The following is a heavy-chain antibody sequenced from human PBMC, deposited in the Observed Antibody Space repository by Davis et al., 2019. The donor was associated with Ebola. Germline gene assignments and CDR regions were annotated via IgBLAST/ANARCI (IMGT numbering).Heavy chain of an antibody. CDR1: GNSVSISSAS. D-gene: IGHD2-2*01. V-gene: IGHV6-1*01. CDR2: TFFKSKWYT. J-gene: IGHJ4*02. Sequence: SETLSLTCDISGNSVSISSASWNWIRQSPSRGLEWPGRTFFKSKWYTEYASSVKSRITINRDTLKNQVSLQLTSVTSNDTAVYYCAKGPSSTFYGYFDSWGQGSLVTVSS. CDR3: AKGPSSTFYGYFDS.